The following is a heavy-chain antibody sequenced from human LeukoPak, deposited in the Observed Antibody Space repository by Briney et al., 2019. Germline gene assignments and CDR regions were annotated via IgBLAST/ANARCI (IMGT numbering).Heavy chain of an antibody. D-gene: IGHD3-16*01. J-gene: IGHJ5*02. CDR3: ARADGQGVAGWFDP. CDR1: GFTFSSYS. CDR2: ISSSSSYI. Sequence: PGGSLRLSCAASGFTFSSYSMNWVRQAPGKGLEWVSSISSSSSYIYYADSVKGRFTISRDNAKNSLYLQMNCLRAEDTAVYYCARADGQGVAGWFDPWGQGTLVTVSS. V-gene: IGHV3-21*01.